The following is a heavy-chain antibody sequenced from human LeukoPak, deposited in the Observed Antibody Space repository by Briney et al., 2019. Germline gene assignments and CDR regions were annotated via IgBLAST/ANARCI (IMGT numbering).Heavy chain of an antibody. J-gene: IGHJ6*03. Sequence: GGSLRLSCAASGFTFRSYWMSWVRQAPGKGLVWVSRINSDGSSTSYADSVKGRFTISRDNAKNTLYLQMNSLRAEDTAVYYCARSYYYGSGSLSMYMDVWGKGTTVTISS. CDR1: GFTFRSYW. CDR2: INSDGSST. CDR3: ARSYYYGSGSLSMYMDV. D-gene: IGHD3-10*01. V-gene: IGHV3-74*01.